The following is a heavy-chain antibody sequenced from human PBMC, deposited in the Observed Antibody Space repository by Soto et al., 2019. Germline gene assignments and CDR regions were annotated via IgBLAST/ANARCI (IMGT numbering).Heavy chain of an antibody. J-gene: IGHJ4*02. Sequence: EVQLLESGGGLVQPGGSLRLSCAASGFSFNSYAMSWVRQAPGKGLEWVSHIGGAGDSTYYADSVKGRFTISRDNSKKTVYLHMESLRAEDTAVYYCTGATYLDYWGQGTLVTVSS. V-gene: IGHV3-23*01. CDR2: IGGAGDST. CDR3: TGATYLDY. CDR1: GFSFNSYA.